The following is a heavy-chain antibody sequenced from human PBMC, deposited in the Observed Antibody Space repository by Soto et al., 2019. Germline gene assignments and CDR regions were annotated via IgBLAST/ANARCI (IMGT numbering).Heavy chain of an antibody. CDR3: AKARGSTTNCYVPYY. V-gene: IGHV3-23*01. CDR1: GFTFSTYT. CDR2: ISGSGASP. J-gene: IGHJ4*02. Sequence: EVQLLESGGGLVQPGGSLRLSCAASGFTFSTYTMSWVRRAPGKGLEWVSAISGSGASPSYADSVQGRFTISLDNPKRTLYLQMNNLRAEDTAVYYCAKARGSTTNCYVPYYWGQGTLVTVSS. D-gene: IGHD2-2*01.